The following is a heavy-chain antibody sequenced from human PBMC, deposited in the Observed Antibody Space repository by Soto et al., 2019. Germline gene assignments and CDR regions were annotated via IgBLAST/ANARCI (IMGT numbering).Heavy chain of an antibody. CDR2: ISSSSSYI. D-gene: IGHD1-1*01. Sequence: EVQLVESGGGLVKPGGSLRLSCAASGFTFSSYSMNWVRQAPGKGLEWVSSISSSSSYIYYADSVKGRFTISRDNAKNSLYLQMNSLRAEDTAVYYCARATVVELERLISDYWGQGTLVTVSS. V-gene: IGHV3-21*01. CDR3: ARATVVELERLISDY. CDR1: GFTFSSYS. J-gene: IGHJ4*02.